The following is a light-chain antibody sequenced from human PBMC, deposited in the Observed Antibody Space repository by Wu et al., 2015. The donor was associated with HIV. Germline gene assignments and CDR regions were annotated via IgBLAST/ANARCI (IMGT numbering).Light chain of an antibody. CDR3: QQYGNSPFT. CDR1: QPVSSSY. J-gene: IGKJ3*01. V-gene: IGKV3-20*01. Sequence: EILLTQSPGNLSLSRGERATLSCRASQPVSSSYLGWYQQRPGQAPRLLIFGASTRATGIPARFSGSGSVTDFTLTIDRLEPEDSAVYYCQQYGNSPFTFGPGT. CDR2: GAS.